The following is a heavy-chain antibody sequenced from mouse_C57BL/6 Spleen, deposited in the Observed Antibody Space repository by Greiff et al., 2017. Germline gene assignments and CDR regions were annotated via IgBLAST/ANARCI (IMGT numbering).Heavy chain of an antibody. D-gene: IGHD1-1*01. CDR3: ASQVATNFDY. J-gene: IGHJ2*01. V-gene: IGHV1-59*01. Sequence: QVQLQQPGAELVRPGTSVKLSCKASGYTFTSYWMHWVKQRPGQGLEWIGVIDPSDSYTNYNQKFKGKATLTVDTSSSTAYMQLSSLTSEDSAVYYCASQVATNFDYWGQGTTLTVSS. CDR2: IDPSDSYT. CDR1: GYTFTSYW.